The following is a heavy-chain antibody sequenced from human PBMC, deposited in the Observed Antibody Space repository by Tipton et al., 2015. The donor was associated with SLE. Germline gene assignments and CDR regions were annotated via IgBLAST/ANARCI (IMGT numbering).Heavy chain of an antibody. CDR2: ISSGSSYI. V-gene: IGHV3-21*03. CDR3: ARDHNAYGAF. Sequence: SLRLSCAASGFTFSSYSMNWVRQAPGKGLEWVSSISSGSSYIYYADSVKGRFTISRDNAKNSLYLHMSSLRAEDTAVYYCARDHNAYGAFWGQGTTVTVSS. CDR1: GFTFSSYS. J-gene: IGHJ6*02. D-gene: IGHD4-17*01.